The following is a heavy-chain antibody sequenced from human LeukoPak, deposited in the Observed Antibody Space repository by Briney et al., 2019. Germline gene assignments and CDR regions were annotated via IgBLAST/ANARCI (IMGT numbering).Heavy chain of an antibody. CDR2: ISYDGSNK. D-gene: IGHD5-12*01. V-gene: IGHV3-30-3*01. CDR3: ARDPIYSGYDIITGPDY. CDR1: GSTFSSYA. Sequence: TGGSLRLSCAASGSTFSSYAMHWVRQAPGKGLEWVAVISYDGSNKYYADSVKGRFTISRDNSKNTLYLQMNSLRAEDTAVYYCARDPIYSGYDIITGPDYWGQGTLVTVSS. J-gene: IGHJ4*02.